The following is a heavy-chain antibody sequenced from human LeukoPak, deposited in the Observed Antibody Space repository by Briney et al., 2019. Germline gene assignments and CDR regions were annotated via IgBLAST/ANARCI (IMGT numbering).Heavy chain of an antibody. V-gene: IGHV3-33*01. Sequence: AGGSLRLSCAASGFTFSSYGFHWVRQAPGKGLEWVAVIWSDGSYKYYADSVKGRFTIPRDDSKNTLYLQMNSLRAEDTAVYYCARDFSLQLFDYWGQGTLVTVFS. J-gene: IGHJ4*02. CDR3: ARDFSLQLFDY. CDR1: GFTFSSYG. CDR2: IWSDGSYK. D-gene: IGHD5-24*01.